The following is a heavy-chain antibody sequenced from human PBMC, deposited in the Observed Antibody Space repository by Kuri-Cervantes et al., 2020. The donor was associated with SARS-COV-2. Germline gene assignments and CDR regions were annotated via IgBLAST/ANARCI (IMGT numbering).Heavy chain of an antibody. J-gene: IGHJ6*02. V-gene: IGHV4-59*12. CDR3: ASGRGDYYGDFYGMDV. CDR2: IYYSGST. D-gene: IGHD3-10*01. Sequence: SETLSLTCAVYGGSFSGYYWSWIRQPPGKGLEWIGYIYYSGSTNYNPSLKSRVTISVDTSKNQFSLQLNSVTPEDTAVYYCASGRGDYYGDFYGMDVWGQGTTVTVSS. CDR1: GGSFSGYY.